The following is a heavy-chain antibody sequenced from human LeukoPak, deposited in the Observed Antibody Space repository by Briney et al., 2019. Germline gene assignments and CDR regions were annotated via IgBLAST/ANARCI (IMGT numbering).Heavy chain of an antibody. J-gene: IGHJ4*02. CDR1: GGSISSSSXX. CDR3: VLTRYYDFWSGYYPFDY. D-gene: IGHD3-3*01. Sequence: SETLSLTCTVSGGSISSSSXXXXXXRXPXXXXXXXXXXXYYSXXTIHXPSLXSXXXIXIDTSKNQFSLKLRSVPAADTAVYYCVLTRYYDFWSGYYPFDYWGQGTLVTVSS. CDR2: XYYSXXT. V-gene: IGHV4-39*01.